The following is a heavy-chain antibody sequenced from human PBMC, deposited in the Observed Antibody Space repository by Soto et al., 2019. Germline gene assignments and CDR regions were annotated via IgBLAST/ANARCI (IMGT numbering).Heavy chain of an antibody. Sequence: QVQLQESGPGLVKPSETLSLTCTVSGGSISSYYWSWIRLPPGKGLEWIGYIYYSGSTKYNPSLPSRVTISVDTSKNQFSMELSSVTAADTAVYYCARGSGYCSGGSSYAWDAYFDYWGQGTLVTVSS. V-gene: IGHV4-59*01. CDR3: ARGSGYCSGGSSYAWDAYFDY. D-gene: IGHD2-15*01. J-gene: IGHJ4*02. CDR1: GGSISSYY. CDR2: IYYSGST.